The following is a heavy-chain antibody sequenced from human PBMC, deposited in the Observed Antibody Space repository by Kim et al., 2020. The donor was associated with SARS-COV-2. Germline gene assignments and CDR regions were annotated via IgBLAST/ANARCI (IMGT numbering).Heavy chain of an antibody. J-gene: IGHJ5*02. V-gene: IGHV3-23*01. Sequence: GGSLRLSCAASGFTFSSYGMSWVRQAPGKGLEWVSAISGSGGSTYYADSVKGRFTISRDNSKNTLYLQMNSLRAEDTAVYYCAKDRLPYSSRRANWFDPWGQGTLVTVSS. CDR3: AKDRLPYSSRRANWFDP. CDR1: GFTFSSYG. D-gene: IGHD6-13*01. CDR2: ISGSGGST.